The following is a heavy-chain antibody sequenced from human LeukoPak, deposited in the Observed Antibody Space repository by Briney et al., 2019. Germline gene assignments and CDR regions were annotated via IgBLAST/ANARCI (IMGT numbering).Heavy chain of an antibody. Sequence: SQTLSLTCAISGDSVSSNSAAWNWIRQSPSRGLEWLGRTYYRSKWYNDYAVSVKSRITINPDTSKNQFSLQLNSVTPEDTAVYYCARDNGYYDSSGYYQWYPFDYWGQGTLVTASS. V-gene: IGHV6-1*01. J-gene: IGHJ4*02. CDR3: ARDNGYYDSSGYYQWYPFDY. CDR2: TYYRSKWYN. CDR1: GDSVSSNSAA. D-gene: IGHD3-22*01.